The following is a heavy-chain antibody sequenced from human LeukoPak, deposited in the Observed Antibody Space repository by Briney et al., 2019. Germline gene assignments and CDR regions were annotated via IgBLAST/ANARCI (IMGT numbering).Heavy chain of an antibody. Sequence: GGSLRLSCAASGFTFSSYAMSWVRQAPGKGLEWVSAISGSGGSTYYADSVKGRFSISRDNSKNTLYLQMNSLGAEDTAVYYCAKEVTYYYDSSGYYYYWGQGTLVTVSS. V-gene: IGHV3-23*01. J-gene: IGHJ4*02. CDR1: GFTFSSYA. CDR2: ISGSGGST. CDR3: AKEVTYYYDSSGYYYY. D-gene: IGHD3-22*01.